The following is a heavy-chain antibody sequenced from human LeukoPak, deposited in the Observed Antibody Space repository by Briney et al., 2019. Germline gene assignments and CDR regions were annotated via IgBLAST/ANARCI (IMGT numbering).Heavy chain of an antibody. V-gene: IGHV4-34*01. J-gene: IGHJ4*02. CDR3: ASGRYTYGYVDN. CDR2: INHSGST. Sequence: SEPLSLTCAVYGGSFSGYYWSWIRQPPGKGLEWIGEINHSGSTNYNPSLKSRVTISIDTSKNQFSLKLSSVTAADTAVYYCASGRYTYGYVDNWGQGTLVTVSS. D-gene: IGHD5-18*01. CDR1: GGSFSGYY.